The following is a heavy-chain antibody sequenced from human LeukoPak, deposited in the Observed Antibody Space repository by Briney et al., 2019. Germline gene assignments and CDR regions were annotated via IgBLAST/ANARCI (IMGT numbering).Heavy chain of an antibody. V-gene: IGHV1-46*01. CDR1: GYTFTSYY. CDR2: INPSGGST. D-gene: IGHD3-22*01. CDR3: ARPGRYYYDSSPAGYFQH. J-gene: IGHJ1*01. Sequence: ASVKVSCKASGYTFTSYYMHWVRQAPGQGLEWMGIINPSGGSTSYAQKFQGRVTMTRDTSASTVYMELSSLRSEDTAVYYCARPGRYYYDSSPAGYFQHWGQGTLVTVSS.